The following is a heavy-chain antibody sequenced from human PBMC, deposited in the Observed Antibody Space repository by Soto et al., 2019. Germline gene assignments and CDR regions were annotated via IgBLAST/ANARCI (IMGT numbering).Heavy chain of an antibody. Sequence: QGHLVQSGAEVKKPGASVKVSCKGSGYIFTTYGITWVRQAPGQGLEWMGWISAHNGNTNYAQKLQGRVTVTRDTSTSTAYMELRNLTSDDTAVYYCARGRYGDYWGQGALVTVSS. J-gene: IGHJ4*02. CDR1: GYIFTTYG. D-gene: IGHD1-1*01. CDR3: ARGRYGDY. CDR2: ISAHNGNT. V-gene: IGHV1-18*01.